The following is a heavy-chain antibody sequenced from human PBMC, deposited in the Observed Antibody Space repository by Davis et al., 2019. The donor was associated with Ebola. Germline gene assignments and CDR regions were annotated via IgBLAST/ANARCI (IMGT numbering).Heavy chain of an antibody. CDR3: AREGYCSGGSCYGVDHAFDI. Sequence: SETLSLTCTVSGVSIKSYYWSWIRQPPGKGLEWIGYVYHSGSTNYNPSLKSRVTMSIDTSKNQLSLKLTSVTAADTAVYYCAREGYCSGGSCYGVDHAFDIWGQGTMVTVSS. CDR2: VYHSGST. J-gene: IGHJ3*02. D-gene: IGHD2-15*01. V-gene: IGHV4-59*01. CDR1: GVSIKSYY.